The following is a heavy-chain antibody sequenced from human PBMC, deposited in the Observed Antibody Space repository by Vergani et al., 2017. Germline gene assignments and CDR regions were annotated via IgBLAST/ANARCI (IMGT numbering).Heavy chain of an antibody. CDR1: GYTFSNYY. CDR2: INPSGGHT. Sequence: QVQVVQSGAEVKKSGASVKVSCKTSGYTFSNYYMHWVRQAPGQGLEWMGIINPSGGHTNYVQKFQGRVTMTRDTSTSTVYMELSSLRSEDTAIYYFARGDYGILTGYRYWGQGTLVTVSA. J-gene: IGHJ4*02. V-gene: IGHV1-46*03. D-gene: IGHD3-9*01. CDR3: ARGDYGILTGYRY.